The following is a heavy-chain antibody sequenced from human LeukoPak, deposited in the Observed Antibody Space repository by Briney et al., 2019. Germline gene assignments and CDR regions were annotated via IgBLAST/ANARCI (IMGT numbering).Heavy chain of an antibody. CDR1: GFTFSSYA. V-gene: IGHV3-23*01. D-gene: IGHD4-17*01. J-gene: IGHJ4*02. Sequence: PGGSLRLSCAASGFTFSSYAMSWVRQAPGQGLEWVSAISGSGGSTYYADSVKVRFTISRDNSKNTLYLQMNSLRAEDTAVYYCAKERVGIATVTPFDNWGQGTLVTFSS. CDR2: ISGSGGST. CDR3: AKERVGIATVTPFDN.